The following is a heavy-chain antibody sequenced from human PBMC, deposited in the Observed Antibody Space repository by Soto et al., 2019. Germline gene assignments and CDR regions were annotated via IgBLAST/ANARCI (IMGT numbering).Heavy chain of an antibody. V-gene: IGHV1-18*01. CDR3: ARVGTQYSSDAYYFDY. D-gene: IGHD6-19*01. CDR1: GYTFTSYG. Sequence: ASVKVSCKASGYTFTSYGISWVRQAPGRGLEWMGWISAYNGNTNYAQKLQGRVTMTTDTSTSTAYMELRSLRSDDTAVYYCARVGTQYSSDAYYFDYWGQGTLVTVSS. CDR2: ISAYNGNT. J-gene: IGHJ4*02.